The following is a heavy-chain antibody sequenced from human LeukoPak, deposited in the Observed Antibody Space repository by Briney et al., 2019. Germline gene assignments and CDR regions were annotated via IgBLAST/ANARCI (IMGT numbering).Heavy chain of an antibody. V-gene: IGHV4-39*01. CDR1: GGSIRSSSYY. Sequence: SETLSLTCTVSGGSISGGSIRSSSYYWGWIRQPPGKGLEWIGTIYYSGSTYYNPSLTSRVTISVDTSKNQFSLKLSSVTAADTAVYYCARHKDYYYSYMDVWGKGTTVTISS. CDR3: ARHKDYYYSYMDV. J-gene: IGHJ6*03. CDR2: IYYSGST.